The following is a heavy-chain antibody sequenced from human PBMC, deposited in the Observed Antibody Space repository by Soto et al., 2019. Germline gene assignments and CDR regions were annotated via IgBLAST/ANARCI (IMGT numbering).Heavy chain of an antibody. V-gene: IGHV3-48*03. Sequence: GGSLRLSCAASGFTFSSYEMVWFRQTPGQGLEWVSYISDSGGTRHYADSVKGRFTISRDNAKNSLYLQMDNLRGEDTAVYYCARVPYYYGSGSYYNPDYWGQGTLVTVSS. CDR2: ISDSGGTR. J-gene: IGHJ4*02. CDR1: GFTFSSYE. CDR3: ARVPYYYGSGSYYNPDY. D-gene: IGHD3-10*01.